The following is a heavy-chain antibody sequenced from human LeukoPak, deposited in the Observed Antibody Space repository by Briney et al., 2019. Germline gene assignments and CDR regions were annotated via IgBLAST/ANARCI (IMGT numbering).Heavy chain of an antibody. CDR3: ARVVPRYYDTSGANWFDP. CDR2: INPSSGST. CDR1: GYTFTSYA. V-gene: IGHV1-46*01. Sequence: ASVKVSCKASGYTFTSYAISWVRQAPGQGLEWMGIINPSSGSTSYAQKFQGRVTMTRDTSTSTVYLELSRLRSEDTAVYFCARVVPRYYDTSGANWFDPWGQGTLVTVSS. J-gene: IGHJ5*02. D-gene: IGHD3-22*01.